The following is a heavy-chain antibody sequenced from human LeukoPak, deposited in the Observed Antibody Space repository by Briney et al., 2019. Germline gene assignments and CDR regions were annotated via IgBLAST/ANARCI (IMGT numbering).Heavy chain of an antibody. CDR3: ARGDTIFGVVAWFDP. D-gene: IGHD3-3*01. Sequence: SVKVSCKASGGTFSSYAISWVRQAPRQGLEWMGGIIPIFGTANYAQKFQGRVTITADESTSTAYMELSSLRSEDTAVYYCARGDTIFGVVAWFDPWGQGTLVTVSS. CDR1: GGTFSSYA. V-gene: IGHV1-69*13. J-gene: IGHJ5*02. CDR2: IIPIFGTA.